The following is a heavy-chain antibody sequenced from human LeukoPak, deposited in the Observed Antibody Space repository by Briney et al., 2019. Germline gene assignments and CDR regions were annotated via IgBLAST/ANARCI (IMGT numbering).Heavy chain of an antibody. CDR3: GEGRKGAWFPNY. J-gene: IGHJ4*02. V-gene: IGHV3-7*05. CDR1: GFTFSVYW. CDR2: INQDGTEK. D-gene: IGHD3-10*01. Sequence: PGGSLRLSCAASGFTFSVYWMTGVRQARGKGGEGVANINQDGTEKYYVDSVKGRFTISRDNAKNSLYLQMNSLRAEDTAVYYCGEGRKGAWFPNYWGQGTLVTVSS.